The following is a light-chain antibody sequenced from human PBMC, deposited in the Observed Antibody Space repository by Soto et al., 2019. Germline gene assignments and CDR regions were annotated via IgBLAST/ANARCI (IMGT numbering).Light chain of an antibody. CDR2: EVS. CDR1: SSDIGSYIL. Sequence: QSAPTKPASVSGSPGQSITISCTGTSSDIGSYILVSWYQQHPGKAPKLMIYEVSKRPSGVSSRFSGSKSGNTASLTISGLQAEDEADYYCCSYAGSGTGVFGGGTKLTVL. CDR3: CSYAGSGTGV. V-gene: IGLV2-23*02. J-gene: IGLJ2*01.